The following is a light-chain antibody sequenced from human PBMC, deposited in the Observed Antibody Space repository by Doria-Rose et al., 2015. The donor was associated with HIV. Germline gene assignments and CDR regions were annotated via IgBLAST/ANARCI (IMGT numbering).Light chain of an antibody. V-gene: IGKV3-20*01. CDR3: QQYGTSRGT. J-gene: IGKJ5*01. CDR1: QRVKSSY. CDR2: DAS. Sequence: TQSPGTLSLSPGERATLSCRASQRVKSSYLAWYQQKPGQAPRLLIYDASTRATGIPDRFSGSGSGTGFTLTISRLEPEDVAVYYCQQYGTSRGTFGQGTRLEI.